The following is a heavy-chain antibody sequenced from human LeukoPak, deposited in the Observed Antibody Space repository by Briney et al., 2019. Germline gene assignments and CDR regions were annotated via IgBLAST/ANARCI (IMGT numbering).Heavy chain of an antibody. D-gene: IGHD1-7*01. Sequence: SVKVSCKASGGTFSSYAISWVRQAPGQGLEWMGGIIPIFGTANYAQKFQGRVTITADESTSTAYMELSSLRSEDTAVYYCARVITGTTYSYYYMDVWGKGTTVTVSS. J-gene: IGHJ6*03. CDR2: IIPIFGTA. CDR3: ARVITGTTYSYYYMDV. V-gene: IGHV1-69*13. CDR1: GGTFSSYA.